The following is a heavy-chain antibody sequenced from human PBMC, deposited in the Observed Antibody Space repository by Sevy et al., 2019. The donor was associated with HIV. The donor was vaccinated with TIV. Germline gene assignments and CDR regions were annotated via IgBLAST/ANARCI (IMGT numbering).Heavy chain of an antibody. V-gene: IGHV3-21*01. J-gene: IGHJ5*02. CDR1: GFTFSSNT. CDR3: ARGDKDGWFDP. CDR2: ISSRSNI. D-gene: IGHD3-9*01. Sequence: GGSLRLSCAASGFTFSSNTMNGLRQAPGKGLEWVSSISSRSNIFYADSVKGRFTISRDNSKKSLFLQMNSLRVEDTAVYYCARGDKDGWFDPWGQGTPVTVSS.